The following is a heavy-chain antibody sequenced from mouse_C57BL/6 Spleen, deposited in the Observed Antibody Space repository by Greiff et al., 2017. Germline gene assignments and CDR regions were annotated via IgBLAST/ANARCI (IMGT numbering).Heavy chain of an antibody. D-gene: IGHD1-1*01. Sequence: EVKLVESGPGLVKPSQSLSLTCSVTGYSITSGYYWNWIRQFPGNKLEWMGYISYDGSNNYNPSLKNRISITRETSKNQFFLKLNSVTTEDTATYYCARAGYYGSSHWYFDVWGTGTTVTVSS. CDR1: GYSITSGYY. CDR2: ISYDGSN. CDR3: ARAGYYGSSHWYFDV. V-gene: IGHV3-6*01. J-gene: IGHJ1*03.